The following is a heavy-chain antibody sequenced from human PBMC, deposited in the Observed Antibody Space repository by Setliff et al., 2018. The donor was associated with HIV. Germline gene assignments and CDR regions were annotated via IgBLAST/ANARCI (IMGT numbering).Heavy chain of an antibody. J-gene: IGHJ6*02. Sequence: ASVKVSCKASGYTFTSYGISWVRQAPGQGLEWMGWINPNSGGTNYAQKFQGWVTMTRDTSISTAYMELSSLRSEDTAVYYCARVGQYYNFWSGLPGGYYGMDVWGQGTTVTVSS. CDR2: INPNSGGT. CDR1: GYTFTSYG. V-gene: IGHV1-2*04. D-gene: IGHD3-3*01. CDR3: ARVGQYYNFWSGLPGGYYGMDV.